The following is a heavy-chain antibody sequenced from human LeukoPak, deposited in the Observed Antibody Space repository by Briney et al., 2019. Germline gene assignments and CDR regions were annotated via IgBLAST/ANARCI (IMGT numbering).Heavy chain of an antibody. CDR2: IYYSGST. Sequence: SETLSLTCTVSGGSISSYYWSWIRQPPGKGLEWIGYIYYSGSTNYNPSLKSRVTISVDTSKNQFSLKLSSVTAADTAVYYCARSPIVLGSSGYYAFDIWGQGTMVTVSS. D-gene: IGHD3-22*01. CDR3: ARSPIVLGSSGYYAFDI. V-gene: IGHV4-59*12. CDR1: GGSISSYY. J-gene: IGHJ3*02.